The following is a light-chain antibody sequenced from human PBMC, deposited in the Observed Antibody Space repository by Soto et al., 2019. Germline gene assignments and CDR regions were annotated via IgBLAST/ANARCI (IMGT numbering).Light chain of an antibody. J-gene: IGKJ5*01. Sequence: EIVLTQSPGTLSLSPGERATLSCRASQTIRRNYLAWYQQKLGQAPRLLIYDASRRATGIPARFSGSGSGTDFTLTISSLEPEDFAVYYCQQRSNWPPKITFGQGTRLEIK. V-gene: IGKV3D-20*02. CDR3: QQRSNWPPKIT. CDR1: QTIRRNY. CDR2: DAS.